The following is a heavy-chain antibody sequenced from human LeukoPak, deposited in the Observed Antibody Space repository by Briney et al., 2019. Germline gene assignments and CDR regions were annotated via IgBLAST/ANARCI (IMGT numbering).Heavy chain of an antibody. J-gene: IGHJ4*02. CDR1: SGSVNSGSYY. CDR3: ARASPDYSTRWYPFDY. CDR2: IFTSGST. D-gene: IGHD6-13*01. V-gene: IGHV4-61*02. Sequence: SETLSLTCVVSSGSVNSGSYYWTWFRQPAGKGLEWIGRIFTSGSTNYNPSLKSRVTISVDTSKNHFSLKLSSVTAADTAVYYCARASPDYSTRWYPFDYWGQGILVTVSS.